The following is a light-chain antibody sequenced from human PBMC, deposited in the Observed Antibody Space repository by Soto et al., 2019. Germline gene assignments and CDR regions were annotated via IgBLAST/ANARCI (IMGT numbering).Light chain of an antibody. CDR2: EVS. CDR3: SSFTNTITRYA. V-gene: IGLV2-14*01. J-gene: IGLJ1*01. CDR1: SSDVGGYNY. Sequence: QSALTQPASVSGSPGQLITISCTGTSSDVGGYNYVSWFQHHPGKAPKLIIYEVSYRPSGVSNRFSGSKSGDTASLTISGLQAEDEADYYCSSFTNTITRYAFGTGTKVTVL.